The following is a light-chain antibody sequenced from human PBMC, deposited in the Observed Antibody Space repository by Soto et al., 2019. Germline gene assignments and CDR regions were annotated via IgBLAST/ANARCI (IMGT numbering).Light chain of an antibody. CDR2: GAS. CDR1: QSIGGNF. J-gene: IGKJ1*01. V-gene: IGKV3-20*01. Sequence: EIVMTQSPLTLPVTPGEPASISCRASQSIGGNFLAWYQQRRGQAPRLLIHGASNRATGIPDRFSGSGSGTDFTLTITRLEPEDFAVYYCQQYGGSPRTFGQGTKVDIK. CDR3: QQYGGSPRT.